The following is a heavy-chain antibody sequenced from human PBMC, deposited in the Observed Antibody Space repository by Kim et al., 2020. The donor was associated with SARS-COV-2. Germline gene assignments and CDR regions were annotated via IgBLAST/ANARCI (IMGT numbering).Heavy chain of an antibody. CDR1: GGSISSSSYH. D-gene: IGHD6-19*01. CDR2: IYYSGST. CDR3: ARLGLEGIAVS. Sequence: SETLSLTCTVSGGSISSSSYHWGWIRQPPGKGLEWIGSIYYSGSTYYNPSLKSRVTISVDTSKNQFSLKLSSVTAADTAVYYCARLGLEGIAVSWGQGTL. J-gene: IGHJ5*02. V-gene: IGHV4-39*01.